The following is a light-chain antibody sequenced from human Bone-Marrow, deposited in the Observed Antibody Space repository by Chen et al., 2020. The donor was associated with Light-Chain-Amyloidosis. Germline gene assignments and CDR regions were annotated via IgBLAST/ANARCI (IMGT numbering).Light chain of an antibody. CDR3: SSYTSSSGWV. CDR2: DVS. CDR1: SSDVGGYNY. V-gene: IGLV2-14*01. J-gene: IGLJ3*02. Sequence: QSALTQPASVSGSPGQSITISCTGTSSDVGGYNYVSWYQQHPGKAPKLLIYDVSNRPSGVSNRVSGAKSGNTASLTISGLRAEDEADYYCSSYTSSSGWVFGGGTKLTVL.